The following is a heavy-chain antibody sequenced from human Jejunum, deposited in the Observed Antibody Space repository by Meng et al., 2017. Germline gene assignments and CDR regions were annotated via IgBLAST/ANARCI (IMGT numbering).Heavy chain of an antibody. CDR2: VYYSGHT. J-gene: IGHJ4*02. V-gene: IGHV4-61*03. CDR1: GDSVSSDNYY. Sequence: QVQLLESGPGLVRPSETLSLTCTVSGDSVSSDNYYWSWIRQPPGKGLEWIGYVYYSGHTDCNPSLKSRLSISIDTSKNHFSLKLSSVTAADTAVYYCARTPLYSGSYYFDPWGQGALVTVSS. D-gene: IGHD1-26*01. CDR3: ARTPLYSGSYYFDP.